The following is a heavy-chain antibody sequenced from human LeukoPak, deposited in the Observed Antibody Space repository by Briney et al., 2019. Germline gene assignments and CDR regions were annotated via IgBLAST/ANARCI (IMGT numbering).Heavy chain of an antibody. CDR1: GGSVSSGSYY. Sequence: KPSETLSLTCTVSGGSVSSGSYYWSWIRQPPGKGLECVGYIYYSGSTNYNPSLKSRVTISVDTSKNQFSLRLSSVTAADTAVYYCARDYYGSGAYPAYWGQGTLVTVSS. J-gene: IGHJ4*02. CDR3: ARDYYGSGAYPAY. CDR2: IYYSGST. D-gene: IGHD3-10*01. V-gene: IGHV4-61*01.